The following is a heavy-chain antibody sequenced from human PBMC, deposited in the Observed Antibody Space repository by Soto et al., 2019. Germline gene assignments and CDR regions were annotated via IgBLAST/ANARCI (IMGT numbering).Heavy chain of an antibody. D-gene: IGHD5-12*01. V-gene: IGHV1-18*01. CDR3: ARGSIVATFEYFQH. CDR2: ISAYNGNT. Sequence: GAAVKVSCKASGYTFTSYGISWVRQAPGQGLEWMGWISAYNGNTNYAQKLQGRVTMTTDTSTSTAYMELRSLRSDDTAVYYCARGSIVATFEYFQHWGQGTLVTVSS. J-gene: IGHJ1*01. CDR1: GYTFTSYG.